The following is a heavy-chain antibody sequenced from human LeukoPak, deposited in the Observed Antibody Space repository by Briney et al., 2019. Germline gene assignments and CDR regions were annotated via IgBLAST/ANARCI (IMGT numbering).Heavy chain of an antibody. CDR1: GGSFSGYY. V-gene: IGHV4-34*01. Sequence: SETLSLTCAVYGGSFSGYYWSWIRQPPGKGLEWIGEINHSGSTNYNPSLKSRVTISVDTSKNQFSLKLSSVTAADTAVYYCARSALKKSIAVAGTYYFDYWGQGTLVTVSS. D-gene: IGHD6-19*01. J-gene: IGHJ4*02. CDR3: ARSALKKSIAVAGTYYFDY. CDR2: INHSGST.